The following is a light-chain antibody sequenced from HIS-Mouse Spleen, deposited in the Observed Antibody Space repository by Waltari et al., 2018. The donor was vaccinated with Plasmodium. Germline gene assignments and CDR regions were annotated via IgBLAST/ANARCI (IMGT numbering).Light chain of an antibody. V-gene: IGKV3-15*01. Sequence: EIVMTQSPAPLSVSPGERAALSCRASMSGGSNLAWYQQKPCQAPRLRIYGASTRATGIPARFSGSGSGTEFTLTISSLQSEDFAVYYCQQYNNWSFTFGPGTKVDIK. CDR1: MSGGSN. J-gene: IGKJ3*01. CDR3: QQYNNWSFT. CDR2: GAS.